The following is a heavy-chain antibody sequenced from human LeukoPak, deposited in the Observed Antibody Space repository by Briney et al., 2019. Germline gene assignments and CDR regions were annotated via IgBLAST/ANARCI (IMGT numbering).Heavy chain of an antibody. Sequence: GSSVKVSCKASGGTFSSYAISWVRQAPGQGLEWMGRIIPILGIANYAQEFQGRVTITADKSTSTAYMELCSLRSEDTAVYYCAREPYGTAIDYWGQGTLVTVSS. J-gene: IGHJ4*02. D-gene: IGHD2-21*02. CDR3: AREPYGTAIDY. CDR2: IIPILGIA. V-gene: IGHV1-69*04. CDR1: GGTFSSYA.